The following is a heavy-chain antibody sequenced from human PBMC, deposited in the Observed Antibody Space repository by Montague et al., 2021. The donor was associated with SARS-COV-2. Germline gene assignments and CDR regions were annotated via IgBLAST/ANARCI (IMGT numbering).Heavy chain of an antibody. Sequence: PALVKPTQTLTLTCTFSGFSLSTSGMCVSWIRQPPGKALEWLARIDWDDDKYYSTSLKTRLSISKDTSKTQVVLTMTNMDPVDTATYYCAREIAAAPDYWGQGTLVTVSS. V-gene: IGHV2-70*11. CDR2: IDWDDDK. D-gene: IGHD6-13*01. CDR1: GFSLSTSGMC. J-gene: IGHJ4*02. CDR3: AREIAAAPDY.